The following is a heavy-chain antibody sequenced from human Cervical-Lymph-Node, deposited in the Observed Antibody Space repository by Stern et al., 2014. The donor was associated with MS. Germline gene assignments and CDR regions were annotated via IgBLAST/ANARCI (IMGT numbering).Heavy chain of an antibody. V-gene: IGHV1-2*02. CDR3: AREGAVAGPNYGMDV. Sequence: VQLVESGAEVKKPGASVKVSCMASGYTFTGQYIYWVRQAPGQGLEWMGWINPGSGDTNYAPKFQGRVTMTRDTSITTAYMDLNRLTSDDTAVYYCAREGAVAGPNYGMDVWGQGTTVTVSS. J-gene: IGHJ6*02. CDR2: INPGSGDT. CDR1: GYTFTGQY. D-gene: IGHD6-19*01.